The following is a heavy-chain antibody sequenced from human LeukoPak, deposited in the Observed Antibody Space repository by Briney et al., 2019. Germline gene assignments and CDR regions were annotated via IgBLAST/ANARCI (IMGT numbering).Heavy chain of an antibody. CDR2: INPNSGGT. CDR1: GYSFTGYY. Sequence: ASVKVSGKASGYSFTGYYIHWVRQAPGQGLEWMGWINPNSGGTNYAQKFQGRVTMTRDTSISTAYMELSRLRSDDTALYYCARGYSSGWLDYWGQGTLVTVSS. V-gene: IGHV1-2*02. D-gene: IGHD6-19*01. J-gene: IGHJ4*02. CDR3: ARGYSSGWLDY.